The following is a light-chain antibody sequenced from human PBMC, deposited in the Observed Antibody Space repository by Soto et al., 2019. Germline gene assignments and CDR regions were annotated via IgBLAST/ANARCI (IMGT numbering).Light chain of an antibody. CDR2: DVS. Sequence: QSVLTQPASVSASPGQSITISCTGTSSDVGRYNYVSWCQQHPGKAPKLIIYDVSNRPSGVSNRFSGSKSGNTASLTISGLQAEDEADYYCSSYTSSSTVVFGGGTKLTVL. J-gene: IGLJ2*01. CDR3: SSYTSSSTVV. V-gene: IGLV2-14*01. CDR1: SSDVGRYNY.